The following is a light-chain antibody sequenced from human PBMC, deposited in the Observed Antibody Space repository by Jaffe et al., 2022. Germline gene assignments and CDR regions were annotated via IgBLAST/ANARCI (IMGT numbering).Light chain of an antibody. CDR2: AAS. Sequence: DIQMTQSPSSLSASVGDRVTITCRASQSISSSLVWYQQTPGKAPRLLIYAASISQSGVPSRFSGSGSGTDFALTINSLQPEDFATYHCQQSYNTPFTFGQGTKLEIK. V-gene: IGKV1-39*01. CDR3: QQSYNTPFT. J-gene: IGKJ2*01. CDR1: QSISSS.